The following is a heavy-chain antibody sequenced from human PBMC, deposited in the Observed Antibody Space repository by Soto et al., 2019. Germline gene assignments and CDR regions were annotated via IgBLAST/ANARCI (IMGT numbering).Heavy chain of an antibody. CDR3: ARDRGVAPPVAGNTHYYFYMDV. CDR1: GYSFTNYG. V-gene: IGHV1-18*01. Sequence: QDQLLQSGAEVKKPGTSVTVSCKASGYSFTNYGITWVRQAPGQGLEWMGWISAFNGNTHYAQKLQGRVTMTTDASTRTAYMERRSLRSDDTAVYYCARDRGVAPPVAGNTHYYFYMDVWGKGTTGTVSS. J-gene: IGHJ6*03. CDR2: ISAFNGNT. D-gene: IGHD6-19*01.